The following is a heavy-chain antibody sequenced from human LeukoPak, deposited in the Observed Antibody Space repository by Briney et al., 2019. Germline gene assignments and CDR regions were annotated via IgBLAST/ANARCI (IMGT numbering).Heavy chain of an antibody. Sequence: SETLSLTCTVSGGSIVDSRYYWGWIRQPPGKGLEWIGSIYYSGSTYYNPSLKSRVAISVDTSKNQFSLKLSSVTAADTAVYYCARPITMVRGVLDVWGKGTTVTVSS. V-gene: IGHV4-39*07. CDR1: GGSIVDSRYY. CDR2: IYYSGST. J-gene: IGHJ6*04. CDR3: ARPITMVRGVLDV. D-gene: IGHD3-10*01.